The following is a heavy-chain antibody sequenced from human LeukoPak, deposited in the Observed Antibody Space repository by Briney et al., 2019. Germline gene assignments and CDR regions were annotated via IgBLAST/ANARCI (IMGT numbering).Heavy chain of an antibody. CDR2: IYTGGTK. V-gene: IGHV3-53*01. J-gene: IGHJ4*02. Sequence: GGSLRLSCAASGFTVSNTFVTWVRQAPGKGPEWVSIIYTGGTKHYADSVRGRFTNSRDDSKNTLYLQMNSLRAEDTAVYYCAKTVWVLRFSQTLYYFDYWGQGTLVTVSS. CDR1: GFTVSNTF. CDR3: AKTVWVLRFSQTLYYFDY. D-gene: IGHD3-3*01.